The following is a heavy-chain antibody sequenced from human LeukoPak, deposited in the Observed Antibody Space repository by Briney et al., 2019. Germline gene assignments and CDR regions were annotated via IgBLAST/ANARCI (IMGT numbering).Heavy chain of an antibody. Sequence: GGSLRLSCAASGFTFSYFWMSWVRQAPGKGLEWVANIKQDGSEKYYVDSVKGRFTISRDNARNSLFLRMNSLRAEDTAVYYCARTKLVNSYYYYGMDVWGQGTTVTVSS. CDR2: IKQDGSEK. D-gene: IGHD3-9*01. J-gene: IGHJ6*02. V-gene: IGHV3-7*01. CDR3: ARTKLVNSYYYYGMDV. CDR1: GFTFSYFW.